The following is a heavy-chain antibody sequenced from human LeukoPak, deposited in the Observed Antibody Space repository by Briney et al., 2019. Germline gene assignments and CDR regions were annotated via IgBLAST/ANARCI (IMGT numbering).Heavy chain of an antibody. J-gene: IGHJ6*03. CDR2: IYYSGST. CDR3: ARAVRGYSYGYPFYYYYYMDV. Sequence: SETLSLTCTVSGGSISSYYWSWIRQPPGKGLEWIGYIYYSGSTNYNPSLKSRVTISVDTSKNQFSLKLSSVTAADTAVYYCARAVRGYSYGYPFYYYYYMDVWGKGTTVTVSS. D-gene: IGHD5-18*01. CDR1: GGSISSYY. V-gene: IGHV4-59*01.